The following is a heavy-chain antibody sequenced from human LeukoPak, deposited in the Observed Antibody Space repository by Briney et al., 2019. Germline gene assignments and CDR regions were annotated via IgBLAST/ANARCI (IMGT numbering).Heavy chain of an antibody. Sequence: GGSLRLSCAASGFTFSSYWMHWVRQAPGKGPVWVSRINSDGSSTSYADSVKGRFTISRDNAKNTLFLQMNSLRAEDTAVDYCARGGGGYYYGWGQGTLVTVSS. J-gene: IGHJ4*02. CDR3: ARGGGGYYYG. V-gene: IGHV3-74*01. CDR1: GFTFSSYW. CDR2: INSDGSST. D-gene: IGHD3-22*01.